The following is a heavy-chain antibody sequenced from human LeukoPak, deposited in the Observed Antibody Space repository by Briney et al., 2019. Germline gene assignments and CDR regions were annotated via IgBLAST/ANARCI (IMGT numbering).Heavy chain of an antibody. D-gene: IGHD3-22*01. J-gene: IGHJ3*02. CDR3: ARDLYYDSSGYSSRGGALDI. V-gene: IGHV1-46*01. CDR2: INPSGGST. Sequence: GASVKVSCKASGYTFTSYYMHWVRQAPGQGLEWMGIINPSGGSTSYAQKFQGRVTMTRDTSTSTVYMELSSLRSEDTAVYYCARDLYYDSSGYSSRGGALDIWGQGTMVTVSS. CDR1: GYTFTSYY.